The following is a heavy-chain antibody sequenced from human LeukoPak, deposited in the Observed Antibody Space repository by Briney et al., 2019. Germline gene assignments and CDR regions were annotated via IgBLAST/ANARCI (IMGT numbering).Heavy chain of an antibody. CDR2: IYYSGST. CDR1: SGSISSYY. J-gene: IGHJ3*02. D-gene: IGHD2-21*01. CDR3: ARVDVANDAFDI. Sequence: KSSETLSLTCTVSSGSISSYYWSWIRQPPGKGLEWIGSIYYSGSTYYNPSLKSRVTISVDTSKNQFSLKLSSVTAADTAVYYCARVDVANDAFDIWGQGTMVTVSS. V-gene: IGHV4-59*12.